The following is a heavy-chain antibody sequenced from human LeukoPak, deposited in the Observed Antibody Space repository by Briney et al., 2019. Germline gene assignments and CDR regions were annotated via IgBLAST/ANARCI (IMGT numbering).Heavy chain of an antibody. CDR2: ISSSSSYI. D-gene: IGHD3-9*01. Sequence: GGSLRLSCAASGFTLSSYSMNWVRQAPGKGLEWVSSISSSSSYIYYADSVKGRFTISRDNAKNSLYLQMNSLRAEDTAVYYCARAIDILTGPLFDYWGQGTLVTVSS. V-gene: IGHV3-21*01. CDR3: ARAIDILTGPLFDY. CDR1: GFTLSSYS. J-gene: IGHJ4*02.